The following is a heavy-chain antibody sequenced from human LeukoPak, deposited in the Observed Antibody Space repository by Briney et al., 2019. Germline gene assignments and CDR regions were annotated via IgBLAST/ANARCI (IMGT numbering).Heavy chain of an antibody. D-gene: IGHD1-26*01. J-gene: IGHJ3*02. V-gene: IGHV3-7*01. CDR1: GFTFSSYW. CDR3: RRSSGTNAFDI. CDR2: IKQDGSEQ. Sequence: GGSLRLSCAGSGFTFSSYWMSWVRQAPGKGLEWVAHIKQDGSEQYYVDSVKGRFTISRDNAKNSLYLQMNSLRAEDTAVYYCRRSSGTNAFDIWGQGTMVTVSS.